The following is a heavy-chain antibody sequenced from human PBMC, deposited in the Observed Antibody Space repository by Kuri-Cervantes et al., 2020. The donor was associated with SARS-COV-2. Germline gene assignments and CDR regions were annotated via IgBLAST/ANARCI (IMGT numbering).Heavy chain of an antibody. Sequence: SETLSLSCTVSGGSISSHYWSWIRQPPGKGLEWFGYIYYSGSTNYNPSLKSRVTISVDTSKNQFSLKLSSVTAADTAVYYCARDLDDYGDSPGYWGQGTLVTVSS. D-gene: IGHD4-17*01. J-gene: IGHJ4*02. V-gene: IGHV4-59*11. CDR2: IYYSGST. CDR3: ARDLDDYGDSPGY. CDR1: GGSISSHY.